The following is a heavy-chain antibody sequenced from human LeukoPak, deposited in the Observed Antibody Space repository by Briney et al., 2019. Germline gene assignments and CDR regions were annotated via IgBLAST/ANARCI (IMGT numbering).Heavy chain of an antibody. CDR1: GFTFSSYW. CDR2: IKQDGSEK. V-gene: IGHV3-7*01. Sequence: GGSLRLSCAASGFTFSSYWMSWVRQAPGKGLEWVANIKQDGSEKYYVDSVKGRFTISRDNAKNSLYLQMNSLRAEDTAVYYCASSAINDAFDIWGQGTMVTVSS. J-gene: IGHJ3*02. D-gene: IGHD6-25*01. CDR3: ASSAINDAFDI.